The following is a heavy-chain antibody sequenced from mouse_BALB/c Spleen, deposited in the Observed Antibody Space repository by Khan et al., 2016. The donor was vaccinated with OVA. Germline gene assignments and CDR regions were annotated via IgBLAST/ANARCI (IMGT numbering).Heavy chain of an antibody. J-gene: IGHJ4*01. CDR3: ARRKYYRYAMDY. CDR1: GYSITSNYA. D-gene: IGHD2-14*01. CDR2: ISYSGST. Sequence: EVKLEESGPGLVKPSQSLSLTCTVTGYSITSNYAWNWIRQFPGNKLEWMGYISYSGSTNYNPSLKSRISITRNTSKNQFLLQLNSVTTEDTATYYCARRKYYRYAMDYWGQGTSITVSS. V-gene: IGHV3-2*02.